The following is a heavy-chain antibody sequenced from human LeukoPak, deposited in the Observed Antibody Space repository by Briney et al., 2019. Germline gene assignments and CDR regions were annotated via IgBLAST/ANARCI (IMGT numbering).Heavy chain of an antibody. Sequence: PWGTLRLSCVASGFTFSSYGMSWVRQGPGKGLECVGRIKSKTDGGTTDYAAPVKGRFTISRDDSKNMLYLQMNSLKTEDTAVYYCTTDYDFWSGYLDYWGQGTLVTVSS. CDR2: IKSKTDGGTT. J-gene: IGHJ4*02. CDR3: TTDYDFWSGYLDY. CDR1: GFTFSSYG. V-gene: IGHV3-15*01. D-gene: IGHD3-3*01.